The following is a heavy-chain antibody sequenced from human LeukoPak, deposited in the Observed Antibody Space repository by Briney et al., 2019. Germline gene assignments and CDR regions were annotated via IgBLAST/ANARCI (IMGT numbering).Heavy chain of an antibody. Sequence: SGTLSLTCAVSGGSISSSNWWSWVRPPPGKGLEWIGEIYHSGSTSYNPSLKSRVTISVDKSKNHFSLKLSSVTAADTAVYYCARGEIQLASYGMDVWGQGTTVTVSS. CDR1: GGSISSSNW. CDR3: ARGEIQLASYGMDV. CDR2: IYHSGST. J-gene: IGHJ6*02. V-gene: IGHV4-4*02. D-gene: IGHD5-18*01.